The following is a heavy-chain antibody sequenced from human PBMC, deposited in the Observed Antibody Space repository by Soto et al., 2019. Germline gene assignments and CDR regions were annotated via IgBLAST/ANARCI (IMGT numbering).Heavy chain of an antibody. J-gene: IGHJ5*01. CDR1: GGSISSGGYH. CDR2: IYYSGST. Sequence: SETLSLTCTVSGGSISSGGYHWSWVRQHPGKGLEWIGYIYYSGSTFYNPSLKSRVTMSVDTSKNQFSLKLSSVTAADTAVYYCARAAGYSGYDWFDSWGQGTLVTVSS. V-gene: IGHV4-31*03. D-gene: IGHD5-12*01. CDR3: ARAAGYSGYDWFDS.